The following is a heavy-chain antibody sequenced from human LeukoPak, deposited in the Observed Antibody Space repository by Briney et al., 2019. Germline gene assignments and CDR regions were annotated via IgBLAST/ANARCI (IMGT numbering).Heavy chain of an antibody. V-gene: IGHV3-9*01. CDR3: ARVYGDYVNYFDY. CDR1: GFRFDDYA. J-gene: IGHJ4*02. CDR2: ISWNSGSI. Sequence: HPGRSLRLSCAASGFRFDDYAMHWVRQAPGKGLEWVSGISWNSGSIAYADSVKGRFTISRDNAKNSLYLQMNSLRAEDTAVYYCARVYGDYVNYFDYWGQGTLVTVSS. D-gene: IGHD4-17*01.